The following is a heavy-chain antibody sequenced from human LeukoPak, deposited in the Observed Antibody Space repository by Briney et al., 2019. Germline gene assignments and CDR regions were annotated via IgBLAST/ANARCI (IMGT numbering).Heavy chain of an antibody. CDR1: GFTVSSNY. Sequence: GGSLRLSCAASGFTVSSNYMSWVRQAPGKGLEWVSVIYSGGSTYYADSVKGRFTISRDNSKNTLYLQMNSLRAEDTAMYYCAREPGAYCGGDCPHSAAFDIWGQGTMVTVSS. CDR3: AREPGAYCGGDCPHSAAFDI. V-gene: IGHV3-53*01. J-gene: IGHJ3*02. D-gene: IGHD2-21*02. CDR2: IYSGGST.